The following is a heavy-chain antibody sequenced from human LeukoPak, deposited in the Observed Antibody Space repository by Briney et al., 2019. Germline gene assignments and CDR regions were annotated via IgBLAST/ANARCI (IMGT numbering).Heavy chain of an antibody. CDR1: GFTFSSYS. V-gene: IGHV3-21*01. J-gene: IGHJ4*02. Sequence: KPGGSLRLSCAASGFTFSSYSMNWVRQAPGKGLEWVSSISSSSSYIYYADSVKGRFTISRDNAKNSLYLQMNSLRAEDTAVYYCARVGGSHDPFDYWGQGTLVTVSS. D-gene: IGHD1-26*01. CDR3: ARVGGSHDPFDY. CDR2: ISSSSSYI.